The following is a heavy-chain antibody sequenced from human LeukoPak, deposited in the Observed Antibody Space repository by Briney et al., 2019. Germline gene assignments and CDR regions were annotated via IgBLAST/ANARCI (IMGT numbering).Heavy chain of an antibody. CDR2: INPNSGGT. V-gene: IGHV1-2*02. D-gene: IGHD6-13*01. J-gene: IGHJ3*02. CDR1: GYTFTGYY. CDR3: AREDAAASAGALDI. Sequence: ASVKVSCKASGYTFTGYYMHWVRQAPGQGLEWMGWINPNSGGTNYAQKFQGRVTMTRDTSISTAYMELSRLRSDDTAVYYCAREDAAASAGALDIWGQGTMVTVSS.